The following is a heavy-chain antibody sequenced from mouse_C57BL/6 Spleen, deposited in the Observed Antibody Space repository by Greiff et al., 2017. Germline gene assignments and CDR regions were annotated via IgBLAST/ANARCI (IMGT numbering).Heavy chain of an antibody. J-gene: IGHJ2*01. CDR2: IDPEDGDT. CDR1: GFNIKDYY. D-gene: IGHD2-3*01. Sequence: EVQLQQSGAELVRPGASVKLSCTASGFNIKDYYMHWVKQRPEQGLEWIGRIDPEDGDTEYAPKFQGKATMTADTSSNTAYLQLSSLTSEDTAVEYCTTRLLVDYFDYWGQGTTLTVSS. CDR3: TTRLLVDYFDY. V-gene: IGHV14-1*01.